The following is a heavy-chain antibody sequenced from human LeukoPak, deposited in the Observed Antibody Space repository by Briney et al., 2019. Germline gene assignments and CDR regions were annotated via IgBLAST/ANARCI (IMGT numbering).Heavy chain of an antibody. Sequence: GASVKVSCKASGYTFTSYAKHWVRQAPGQRLEWMGWINAGNGNTKYSQKFQGRVTITRDTSASTAYMELSSLRSEDTAVYYCARRRLVGYYYYYGMDVWGKGTTVTVSS. CDR2: INAGNGNT. CDR1: GYTFTSYA. V-gene: IGHV1-3*01. CDR3: ARRRLVGYYYYYGMDV. J-gene: IGHJ6*04. D-gene: IGHD3-9*01.